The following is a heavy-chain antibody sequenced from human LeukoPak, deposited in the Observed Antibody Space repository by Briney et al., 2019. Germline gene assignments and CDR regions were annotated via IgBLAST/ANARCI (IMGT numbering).Heavy chain of an antibody. V-gene: IGHV3-23*01. J-gene: IGHJ4*02. CDR3: AKWGDYDILTGYYDSDY. Sequence: GASLRLSCAASGFIFSNYAMNWVRQAPGKGLEWVSAIGGRDSGTYYADSVRGRFTVSRDDPKNTLYLQMNTLRAEDTAVYYCAKWGDYDILTGYYDSDYWGQGTLVTVSS. CDR1: GFIFSNYA. CDR2: IGGRDSGT. D-gene: IGHD3-9*01.